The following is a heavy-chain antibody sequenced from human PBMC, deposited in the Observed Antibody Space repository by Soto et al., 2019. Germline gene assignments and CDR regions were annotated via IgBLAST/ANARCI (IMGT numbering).Heavy chain of an antibody. CDR3: ARYRDFWGSYSSSSESDY. CDR2: IYHSGST. D-gene: IGHD6-6*01. CDR1: GGSISSSNW. J-gene: IGHJ4*02. Sequence: PSETLSLTCAVSGGSISSSNWWSWVRQPPGKGLEWIGEIYHSGSTNYNPSLKSRVTISVDKSKNQFSLKLSSVTAADTAVYYCARYRDFWGSYSSSSESDYWGQGTLVTVSS. V-gene: IGHV4-4*02.